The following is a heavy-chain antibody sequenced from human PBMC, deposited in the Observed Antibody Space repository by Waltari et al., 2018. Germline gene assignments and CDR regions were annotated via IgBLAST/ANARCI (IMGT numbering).Heavy chain of an antibody. CDR3: ARERGYRVWGAEVNP. D-gene: IGHD3-16*01. CDR1: GDSMTRGDYY. CDR2: IYHTGTA. Sequence: QVKLQESGPRLLRPSQTLSLTCTVLGDSMTRGDYYWSWIRQSPGQGLEWIGYIYHTGTAYYNPSLRSRVTLSVDLSRNQFVLELTSVVATDTAVYYCARERGYRVWGAEVNPWGQGTLVTVSS. V-gene: IGHV4-30-4*08. J-gene: IGHJ5*02.